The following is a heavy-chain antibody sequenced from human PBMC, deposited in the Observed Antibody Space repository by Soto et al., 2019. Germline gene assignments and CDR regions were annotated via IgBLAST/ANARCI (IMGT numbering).Heavy chain of an antibody. CDR1: GDSINNYEYY. CDR2: TYSTGST. CDR3: ARDRSNSPEFFDS. Sequence: SETLSLTCSVSGDSINNYEYYCTSIRHAPGEGLEWIGPTYSTGSTSYNPSLASRIDISLDPSTHQFSLKVNSVSAADRAVYSCARDRSNSPEFFDSWGQGTLVTV. D-gene: IGHD1-1*01. J-gene: IGHJ4*02. V-gene: IGHV4-30-4*01.